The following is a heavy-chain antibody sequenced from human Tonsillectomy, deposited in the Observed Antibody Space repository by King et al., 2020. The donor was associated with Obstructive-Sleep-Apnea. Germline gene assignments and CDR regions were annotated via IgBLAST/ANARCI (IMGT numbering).Heavy chain of an antibody. Sequence: VQLVESGGGLVQPGGSLRLSCAASGFTFSSYWMSWVRQAPGKGLEWVANIKQDGSEKYYVDSVKGRFTISRDNAKNSLYLQMNSLRAEDTAVYYCARESICTNGVCYRDWGQGTLVTVSS. CDR1: GFTFSSYW. J-gene: IGHJ4*02. D-gene: IGHD2-8*01. V-gene: IGHV3-7*03. CDR3: ARESICTNGVCYRD. CDR2: IKQDGSEK.